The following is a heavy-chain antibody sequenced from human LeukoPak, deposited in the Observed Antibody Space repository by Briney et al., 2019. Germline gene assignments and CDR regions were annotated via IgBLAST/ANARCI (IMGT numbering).Heavy chain of an antibody. CDR2: ISANGGST. D-gene: IGHD6-13*01. CDR1: GFSFSSYS. CDR3: VKIAAD. J-gene: IGHJ4*02. V-gene: IGHV3-64D*06. Sequence: GGSLRLSCSASGFSFSSYSMDWVRQAPGKGQEYVSGISANGGSTDYADSVKGRSTISRDNSKNTLYLQMSSLRAEDTAVYYCVKIAADWGQGALVTVSS.